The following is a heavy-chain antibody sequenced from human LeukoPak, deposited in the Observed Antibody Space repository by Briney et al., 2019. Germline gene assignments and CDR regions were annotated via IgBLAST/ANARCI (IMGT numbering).Heavy chain of an antibody. Sequence: ASVKVSCKASGYTFTSYAMHWGRQAPGQRLEWMGWINAGNGNTKYSQKFQGRVTITRDTSASTAYMELSSLRSEDTAVYYCARGKIYDILTGYGGALDYWGQGTLVTVSS. V-gene: IGHV1-3*01. CDR1: GYTFTSYA. CDR3: ARGKIYDILTGYGGALDY. J-gene: IGHJ4*02. D-gene: IGHD3-9*01. CDR2: INAGNGNT.